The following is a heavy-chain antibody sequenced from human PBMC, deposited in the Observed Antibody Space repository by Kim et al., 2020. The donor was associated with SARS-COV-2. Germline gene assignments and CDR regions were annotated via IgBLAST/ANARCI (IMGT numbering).Heavy chain of an antibody. CDR2: IYYSGST. CDR3: ARDSLLRNWFDP. V-gene: IGHV4-39*07. D-gene: IGHD2-21*01. Sequence: SETLSLTCTVSGGSISSSSYYWGWIRQPPGKGLEWIGSIYYSGSTYYNPSLKSRVTISVDTSKNQFSLKLSSVTAADTAVYYCARDSLLRNWFDPWGQGT. CDR1: GGSISSSSYY. J-gene: IGHJ5*02.